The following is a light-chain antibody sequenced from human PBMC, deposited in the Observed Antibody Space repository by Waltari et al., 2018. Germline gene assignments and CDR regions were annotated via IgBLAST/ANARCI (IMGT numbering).Light chain of an antibody. Sequence: TQSPATLSVSPGKTATLSCRASQSVTTNLAWYQQRLGQAPRLLIVAASTRATGVPVRFSGSGSATEFTLSISSLQSEDFAVYYCQQYDKWPPRYTFGPGTRVEIK. CDR3: QQYDKWPPRYT. CDR2: AAS. CDR1: QSVTTN. V-gene: IGKV3-15*01. J-gene: IGKJ4*02.